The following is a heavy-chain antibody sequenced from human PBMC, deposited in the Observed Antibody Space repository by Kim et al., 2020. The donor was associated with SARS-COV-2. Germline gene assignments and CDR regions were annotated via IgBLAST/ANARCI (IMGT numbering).Heavy chain of an antibody. J-gene: IGHJ4*02. Sequence: DTRYSPSFQGQVTISADKSISTAYLQWSSLKASDTAMYYCARHNGDYLDYWGQGTLVTVSS. D-gene: IGHD4-17*01. CDR2: DT. V-gene: IGHV5-51*01. CDR3: ARHNGDYLDY.